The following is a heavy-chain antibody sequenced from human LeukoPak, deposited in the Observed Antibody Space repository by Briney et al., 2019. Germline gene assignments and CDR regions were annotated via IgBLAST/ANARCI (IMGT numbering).Heavy chain of an antibody. Sequence: GGSLRLSSAASVFTFSSSWMSWVRQAPGKGLEWVANIKQDGGEQYYVDSVKGRFTISRDNAKNSLYLQMKSLRAEDTAVYYCARSNNDGDYLGVGFDYWGQGTLVTVSS. J-gene: IGHJ4*02. CDR3: ARSNNDGDYLGVGFDY. D-gene: IGHD4-17*01. CDR1: VFTFSSSW. V-gene: IGHV3-7*03. CDR2: IKQDGGEQ.